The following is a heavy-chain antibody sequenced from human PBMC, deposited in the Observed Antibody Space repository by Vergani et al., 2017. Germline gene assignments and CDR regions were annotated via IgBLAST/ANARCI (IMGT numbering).Heavy chain of an antibody. CDR1: GGTFSSYT. Sequence: QVQLVQSGAEVKKPGSSVKVSCKASGGTFSSYTISWVRQAPGQGLEWMGRIIPILGIANYAQKFQGRVTITADKSTSTAYMELSSLRSEDTAVYYCATAKKYYDGAFDIWGQGTMVTVSS. V-gene: IGHV1-69*02. D-gene: IGHD3-22*01. CDR2: IIPILGIA. CDR3: ATAKKYYDGAFDI. J-gene: IGHJ3*02.